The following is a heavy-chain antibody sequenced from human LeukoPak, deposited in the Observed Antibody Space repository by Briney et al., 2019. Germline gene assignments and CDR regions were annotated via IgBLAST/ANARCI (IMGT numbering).Heavy chain of an antibody. CDR2: IYPGDSDT. CDR3: ARRLKNSNGWTLDY. J-gene: IGHJ4*02. V-gene: IGHV5-51*01. Sequence: MTGESPKISCKGSGYSFTIYWIGWVRQMPGKGLEWMGIIYPGDSDTRYSPSFQGQVTISADRSINTAYLQWSSLKASDTAIYYCARRLKNSNGWTLDYWGQGTLVTVSS. D-gene: IGHD6-19*01. CDR1: GYSFTIYW.